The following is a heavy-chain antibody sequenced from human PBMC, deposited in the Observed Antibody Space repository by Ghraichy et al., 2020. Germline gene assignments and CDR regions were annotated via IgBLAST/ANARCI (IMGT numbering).Heavy chain of an antibody. CDR3: ARDATDSWCYLD. Sequence: ASVKVSCKASGYTFTRHGISWVRQAPGQGPEWIGWINTQDGNIEYAQRVQGRVTLTTDTSTNTAYMELRSLRSDDTAIYYCARDATDSWCYLDWGQGTLVTVSS. J-gene: IGHJ4*02. CDR2: INTQDGNI. D-gene: IGHD2-15*01. CDR1: GYTFTRHG. V-gene: IGHV1-18*01.